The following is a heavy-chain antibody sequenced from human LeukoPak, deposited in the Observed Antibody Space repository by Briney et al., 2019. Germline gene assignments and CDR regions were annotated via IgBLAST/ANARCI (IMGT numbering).Heavy chain of an antibody. V-gene: IGHV1-8*01. Sequence: ASVKVSCKASGYAFTRYDINWVRQATGQGLEWMGGMNPNSGNTGYAQKFQGRGTMTRNASISTAYMELSSLRSEDTAVYCCVTAAGLVYWGQGTLVTVSS. CDR2: MNPNSGNT. CDR1: GYAFTRYD. J-gene: IGHJ4*02. D-gene: IGHD2-15*01. CDR3: VTAAGLVY.